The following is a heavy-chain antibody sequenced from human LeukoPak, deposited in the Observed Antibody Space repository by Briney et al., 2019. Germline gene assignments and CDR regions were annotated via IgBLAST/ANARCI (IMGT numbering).Heavy chain of an antibody. J-gene: IGHJ4*02. V-gene: IGHV3-15*01. CDR3: TTDHKNYDYVWGSYPYDY. D-gene: IGHD3-16*02. CDR1: RFTFSNAW. Sequence: PGGSLRLSCAASRFTFSNAWMSWVRPAPGKGLEWVGRIKSKTDGGTTDYAAPVKGRFTISRDDSKNTLYLQMNSLKTEDTAVYYCTTDHKNYDYVWGSYPYDYWGQGTLVTVSS. CDR2: IKSKTDGGTT.